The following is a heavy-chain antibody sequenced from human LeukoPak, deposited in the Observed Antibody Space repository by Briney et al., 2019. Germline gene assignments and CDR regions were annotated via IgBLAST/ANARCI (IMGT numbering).Heavy chain of an antibody. D-gene: IGHD1-26*01. CDR3: ASLRERSYYARGFDY. J-gene: IGHJ4*02. Sequence: SETLSLTCTVSGGSISSSSYYWGWIRQPPGKGLAWIGSIYHSGSTYYNPSLKSRVTISVDTSKNQFSLKLSSVAAADTAVYYCASLRERSYYARGFDYWGQGTLVTVSS. CDR1: GGSISSSSYY. V-gene: IGHV4-39*01. CDR2: IYHSGST.